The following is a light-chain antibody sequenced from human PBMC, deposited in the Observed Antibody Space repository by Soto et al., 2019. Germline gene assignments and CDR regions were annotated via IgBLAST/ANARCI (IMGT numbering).Light chain of an antibody. CDR2: GAS. J-gene: IGKJ1*01. CDR3: QQYFAYPLT. V-gene: IGKV1-5*01. CDR1: QSVGIW. Sequence: DIQLTQSPPTLSASVGDRVTITCRASQSVGIWLAWYQHKPGKAPKVFVYGASSLETGVPSRFGGSGSATEFTLVINGLQADDSATYYCQQYFAYPLTFGPRTKVEVK.